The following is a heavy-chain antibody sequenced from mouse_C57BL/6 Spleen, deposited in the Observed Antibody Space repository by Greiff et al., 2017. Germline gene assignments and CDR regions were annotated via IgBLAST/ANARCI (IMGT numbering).Heavy chain of an antibody. CDR3: ARWGYYGSSYGGYFDV. V-gene: IGHV1-69*01. Sequence: QVQLQQPGAELVMPGASVKLSCKASGYTFTSYWMHWVKQRPGQGLEWIGEIDPSDSYTNYNQKFKGKSTLTVDKSSSTAYKQLSSLTSEDSAVYYCARWGYYGSSYGGYFDVWGTGTTVTVSS. J-gene: IGHJ1*03. CDR2: IDPSDSYT. CDR1: GYTFTSYW. D-gene: IGHD1-1*01.